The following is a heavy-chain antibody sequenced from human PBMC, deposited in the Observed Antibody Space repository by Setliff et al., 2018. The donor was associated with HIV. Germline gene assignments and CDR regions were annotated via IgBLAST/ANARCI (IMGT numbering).Heavy chain of an antibody. D-gene: IGHD2-2*01. CDR3: ARTLAYHAFDI. V-gene: IGHV4-4*07. CDR2: IHTSDTT. J-gene: IGHJ3*02. CDR1: GDSITNDY. Sequence: TLSLTCTVSGDSITNDYWTWIRQPPGKGLEWIGRIHTSDTTRYNPSLQSRVAMSVDTSKNQFSLKLSSVTAADTAVYYCARTLAYHAFDIWGQGTMVTVSS.